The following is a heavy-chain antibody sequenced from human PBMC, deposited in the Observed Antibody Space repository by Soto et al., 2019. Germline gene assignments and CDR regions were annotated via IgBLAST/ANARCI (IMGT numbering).Heavy chain of an antibody. Sequence: QVQLVQSGAEVKKPGASVKVSCKASGYTFTRYDINWVRQATGQGLEWMGWMNPNSGNTGYAQKFQGRVTMTRNTAISRAYKELSSLRSEDTAVYYCARSGSGYLVYFQDYGMDVWGQGTTVTVSS. CDR2: MNPNSGNT. CDR3: ARSGSGYLVYFQDYGMDV. J-gene: IGHJ6*02. V-gene: IGHV1-8*01. D-gene: IGHD3-22*01. CDR1: GYTFTRYD.